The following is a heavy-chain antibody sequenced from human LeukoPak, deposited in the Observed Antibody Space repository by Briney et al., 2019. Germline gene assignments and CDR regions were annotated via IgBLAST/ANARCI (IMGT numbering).Heavy chain of an antibody. J-gene: IGHJ6*02. V-gene: IGHV3-30*18. CDR2: ISYDGSNK. CDR3: AKDFALYYYYGMDV. CDR1: GFTFSSYA. D-gene: IGHD3-3*01. Sequence: PGGSLRLSCAASGFTFSSYAMHWVRLAPGKGLEWVAVISYDGSNKYYADSVKGRFTISRDNSRNTLYLQMNNLRAEDTAVYYCAKDFALYYYYGMDVWGQGTTVTASS.